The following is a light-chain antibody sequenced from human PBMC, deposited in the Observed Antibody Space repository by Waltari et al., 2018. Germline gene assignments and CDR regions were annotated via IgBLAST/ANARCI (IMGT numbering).Light chain of an antibody. CDR2: DAS. Sequence: EIVLTQSPGTLSLSPGERATLSCRASESIGRTLAWYQQKPGQPPRLLVYDASRRATGIPGRFSGSGSGTDFSLTISRLEPEDFAVYYCQKYGTRPATFGQGTKVEIK. V-gene: IGKV3-20*01. J-gene: IGKJ1*01. CDR3: QKYGTRPAT. CDR1: ESIGRT.